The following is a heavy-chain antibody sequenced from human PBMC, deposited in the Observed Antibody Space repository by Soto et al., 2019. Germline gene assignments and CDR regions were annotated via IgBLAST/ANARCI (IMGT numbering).Heavy chain of an antibody. CDR2: ISSSSSTI. D-gene: IGHD5-18*01. J-gene: IGHJ6*02. CDR1: GFTFSSYS. Sequence: PVGSLRLSCAASGFTFSSYSMNWVRQAPGKGLEWVSYISSSSSTIYYADSVKGRFTISRDNAKNSLYLQMNSLRDEDTAVYYCARSYGYSYYYGMDVWGQGTTVTVSS. V-gene: IGHV3-48*02. CDR3: ARSYGYSYYYGMDV.